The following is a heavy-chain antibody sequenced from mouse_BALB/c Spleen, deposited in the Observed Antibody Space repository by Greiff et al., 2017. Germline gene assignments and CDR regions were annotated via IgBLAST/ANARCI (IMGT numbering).Heavy chain of an antibody. CDR2: ISSGSSTI. CDR1: GFTFSSFG. CDR3: AREYRYDKGFAY. Sequence: EVKLMESGGGLVQPGGSRKLSCAASGFTFSSFGMHWVRQAPEKGLEWVAYISSGSSTIYYADTVKGRFTISRDNPKNTLFLQMTSLRSEDTAMYYCAREYRYDKGFAYWGQGTLVTVSA. D-gene: IGHD2-14*01. J-gene: IGHJ3*01. V-gene: IGHV5-17*02.